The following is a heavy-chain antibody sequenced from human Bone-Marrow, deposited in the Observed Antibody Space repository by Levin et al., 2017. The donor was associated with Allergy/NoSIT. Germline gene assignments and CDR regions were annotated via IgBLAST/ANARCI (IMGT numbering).Heavy chain of an antibody. V-gene: IGHV4-61*01. D-gene: IGHD6-19*01. Sequence: SETLSLTCNVSGGSVSSGSYYWSWIRQPPGKGLEWIGYIYYTGSTDYNPSLKSRVAISIDTWKNQLSLKLSSVTAADTAVYYCASAPADSSGWFGEYYFDYWGQGTLVTVSS. CDR2: IYYTGST. CDR3: ASAPADSSGWFGEYYFDY. CDR1: GGSVSSGSYY. J-gene: IGHJ4*02.